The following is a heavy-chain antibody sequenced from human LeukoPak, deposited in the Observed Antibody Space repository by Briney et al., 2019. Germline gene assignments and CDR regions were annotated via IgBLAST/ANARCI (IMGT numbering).Heavy chain of an antibody. D-gene: IGHD3-9*01. J-gene: IGHJ5*02. V-gene: IGHV4-34*01. CDR1: GGSFSGYY. CDR3: ARGPKYYDILTGTRARGYWFDP. Sequence: SETLSLTCAVYGGSFSGYYWSWIRHPPGKGLEWIGEINHSGSTNYNPSLKSRVTISVDTSKNQFPLKLGSVTASDTAVYYCARGPKYYDILTGTRARGYWFDPWGQGTLVTVSS. CDR2: INHSGST.